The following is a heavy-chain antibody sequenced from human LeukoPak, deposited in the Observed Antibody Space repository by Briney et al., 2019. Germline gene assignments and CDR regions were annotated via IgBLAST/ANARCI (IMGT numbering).Heavy chain of an antibody. Sequence: SETLSLTCTVSGGSISSYYWSWIRQPPGKGLEWIGYIYYSGSTNYNPSLKSRVTISVDTSKNQFSLKLSSVTAADTAVYYCAREATVTSLPDYWGQGTLVTVSS. CDR1: GGSISSYY. CDR2: IYYSGST. CDR3: AREATVTSLPDY. V-gene: IGHV4-59*13. D-gene: IGHD4-17*01. J-gene: IGHJ4*02.